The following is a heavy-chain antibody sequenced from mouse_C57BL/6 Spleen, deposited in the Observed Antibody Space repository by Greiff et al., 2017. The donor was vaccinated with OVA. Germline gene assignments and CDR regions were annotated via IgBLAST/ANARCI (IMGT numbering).Heavy chain of an antibody. V-gene: IGHV1-53*01. Sequence: QVQLQQPGTELVKPGASVKLSCKASGYTFTSYWMHWVKQRPGQGLEWIGNINPSNGGTNYNEKFKSKATLTVDKSSSTAYMQLSSLTSEDSAVYDCARIPGSNSFFDYWGQGTTLTVSS. J-gene: IGHJ2*01. CDR1: GYTFTSYW. CDR3: ARIPGSNSFFDY. CDR2: INPSNGGT. D-gene: IGHD2-5*01.